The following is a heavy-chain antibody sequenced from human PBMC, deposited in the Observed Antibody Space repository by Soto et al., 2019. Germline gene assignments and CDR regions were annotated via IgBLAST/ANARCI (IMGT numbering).Heavy chain of an antibody. CDR1: GFTFSSYA. J-gene: IGHJ5*02. CDR2: ISSNGGST. V-gene: IGHV3-64D*06. D-gene: IGHD6-13*01. Sequence: PGGSLRLSCSASGFTFSSYAMHLVRQAPGKGLEYVSAISSNGGSTYYADSVKGRFTISRDNSKNTLYLQMSSLRAEDTAVYYCVKDQGIAAAGLRFDPWGQGTLVTVSS. CDR3: VKDQGIAAAGLRFDP.